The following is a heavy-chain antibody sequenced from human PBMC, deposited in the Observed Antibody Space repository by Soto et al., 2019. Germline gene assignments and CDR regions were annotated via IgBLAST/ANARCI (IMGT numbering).Heavy chain of an antibody. CDR3: AKGGRAYCGGDCRYYFDY. CDR1: RFTFSGYG. D-gene: IGHD2-21*02. V-gene: IGHV3-30*18. Sequence: QVQLVESGGGVVQPGRSLRLSCAASRFTFSGYGMHWVRQAPGKGLEWVAVISYDGSNKFYADSVKGRFTISRDNSKNTXXLQMNSRRAEDTAVYYCAKGGRAYCGGDCRYYFDYWGQGTLVTVSS. CDR2: ISYDGSNK. J-gene: IGHJ4*02.